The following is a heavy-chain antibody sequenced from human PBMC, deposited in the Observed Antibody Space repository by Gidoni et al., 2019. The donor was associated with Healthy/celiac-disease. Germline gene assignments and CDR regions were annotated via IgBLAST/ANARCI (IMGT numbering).Heavy chain of an antibody. CDR3: ASPPKGYNFWYFDY. D-gene: IGHD5-12*01. CDR1: GFTFSSYA. Sequence: QVQLVESGGGVVQHGRALRLSCAASGFTFSSYAMHWVRQAPGKGLEWVAVISYDGSNKYYADSVKGRFTISRDNSKNTLYLQMNSLRAEDTAVYYCASPPKGYNFWYFDYWGQGTLVTVSS. J-gene: IGHJ4*02. CDR2: ISYDGSNK. V-gene: IGHV3-30-3*01.